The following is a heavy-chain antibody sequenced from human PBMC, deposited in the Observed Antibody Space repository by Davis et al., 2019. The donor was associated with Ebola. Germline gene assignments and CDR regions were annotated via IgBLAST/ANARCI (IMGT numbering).Heavy chain of an antibody. Sequence: GESLKIPCAASGFTFSSYAMHWVRQAPGKGLEWVAVISYDGSNKYYADSVKGRFTISRDNSKNTLYLQMNSLRAEDTAVYYCANLDYGDNSGFDYWGQGTLVTVSS. CDR1: GFTFSSYA. V-gene: IGHV3-30-3*01. D-gene: IGHD4-23*01. CDR3: ANLDYGDNSGFDY. J-gene: IGHJ4*02. CDR2: ISYDGSNK.